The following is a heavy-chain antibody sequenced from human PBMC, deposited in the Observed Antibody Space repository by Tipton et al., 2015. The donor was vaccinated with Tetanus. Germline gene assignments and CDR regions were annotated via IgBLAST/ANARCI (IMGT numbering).Heavy chain of an antibody. D-gene: IGHD6-19*01. Sequence: QLVQSGAEVKKPGASVKVSCKASGYTFNTFGISWVRQAPGQGLEWIGWISVYNGNTNYGQNVQGRVTTTTDTPTSTAYMELRSLRSDDTAVYYCARVPTNPLAVDRPTDYWGQGTLVTVSS. CDR3: ARVPTNPLAVDRPTDY. CDR1: GYTFNTFG. V-gene: IGHV1-18*01. J-gene: IGHJ4*02. CDR2: ISVYNGNT.